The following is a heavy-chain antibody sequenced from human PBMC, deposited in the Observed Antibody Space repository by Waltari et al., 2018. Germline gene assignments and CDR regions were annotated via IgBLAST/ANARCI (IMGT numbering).Heavy chain of an antibody. CDR1: GYTFTSYD. J-gene: IGHJ6*02. CDR2: MKPNSGNT. V-gene: IGHV1-8*03. D-gene: IGHD3-10*01. Sequence: QVQLVQSGAEVKKPGASVKVSCKASGYTFTSYDINWVRQATGQGLEWMGWMKPNSGNTGQAQKFQGKVTITRNTSISTAYMELSSLRSENTAVYYCARGAEVRGVIITYYYYGMDVWGQGTTVTVSS. CDR3: ARGAEVRGVIITYYYYGMDV.